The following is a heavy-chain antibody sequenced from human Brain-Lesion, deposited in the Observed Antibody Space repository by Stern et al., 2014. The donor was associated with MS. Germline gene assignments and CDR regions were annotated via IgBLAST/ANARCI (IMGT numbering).Heavy chain of an antibody. CDR1: GYSITSAAFS. CDR3: ARGRSRVHPPLDP. V-gene: IGHV4-30-2*01. CDR2: MYYGGSP. J-gene: IGHJ5*02. D-gene: IGHD2-2*01. Sequence: VQLVESGSGLVKPSHTLSLTCSVSGYSITSAAFSWTRLRQAPGQGLEWIGDMYYGGSPPYHPSLRRRVNITVDTSTNHVSLTMNSVTAADTAVYYCARGRSRVHPPLDPWGQGTLVTVSS.